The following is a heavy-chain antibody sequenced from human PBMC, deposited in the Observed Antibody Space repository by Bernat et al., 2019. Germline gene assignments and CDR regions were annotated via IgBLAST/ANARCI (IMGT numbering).Heavy chain of an antibody. CDR2: LKGDGSET. V-gene: IGHV3-7*03. J-gene: IGHJ4*02. Sequence: EVQLVESGGDLVQPGGSLTLSCAASGFNFRSSSMRWIRQAPGKGLEWVANLKGDGSETYYVDAVKGRFTISRDNTKKSMYLKMNRLRAEDTDLYYCVRDTEYWGQGTLVTVSS. CDR1: GFNFRSSS. CDR3: VRDTEY.